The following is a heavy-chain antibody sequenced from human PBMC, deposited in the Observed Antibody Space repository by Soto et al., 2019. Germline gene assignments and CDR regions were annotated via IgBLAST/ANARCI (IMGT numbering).Heavy chain of an antibody. CDR1: GYSFTSYW. CDR2: IYPGDSDT. Sequence: GESLKISCKGSGYSFTSYWIGWVRQMPGKGLEWMGIIYPGDSDTRYSPSFQGQVTISADKSISTAYLQWSSLKASDTAMYYCARRGYYYDSSGYYSNFDYWGQGTLVTVS. D-gene: IGHD3-22*01. J-gene: IGHJ4*02. V-gene: IGHV5-51*01. CDR3: ARRGYYYDSSGYYSNFDY.